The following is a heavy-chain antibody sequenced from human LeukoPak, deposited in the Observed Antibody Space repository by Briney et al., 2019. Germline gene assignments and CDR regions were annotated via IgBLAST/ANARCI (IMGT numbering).Heavy chain of an antibody. CDR3: ASAPGQAAAGDLDY. V-gene: IGHV1-18*01. J-gene: IGHJ4*02. CDR1: GYTFTSYG. D-gene: IGHD6-13*01. CDR2: ISAYNGNT. Sequence: ASVKVSCKASGYTFTSYGISWVRQAPGQGLEWMGWISAYNGNTNYAQKLQGRVTMTTDTSTSTAYMELRSLRSDDTAVYYCASAPGQAAAGDLDYWGQGTLVTVSS.